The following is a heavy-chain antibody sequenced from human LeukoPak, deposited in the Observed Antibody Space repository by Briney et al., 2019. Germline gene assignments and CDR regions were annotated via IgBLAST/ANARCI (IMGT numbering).Heavy chain of an antibody. CDR2: IYTSGST. CDR3: ARVGDCSVDSNCYHFADWFDP. Sequence: SQTLSLTCTVSGGSISNGSYYWSWIRQPAGKGLEWIGRIYTSGSTNYNPSLTSRVTISVDPSKNQFSLKLSSVTATDTAVYYCARVGDCSVDSNCYHFADWFDPWGQGTLVTVSS. CDR1: GGSISNGSYY. V-gene: IGHV4-61*02. J-gene: IGHJ5*02. D-gene: IGHD2-15*01.